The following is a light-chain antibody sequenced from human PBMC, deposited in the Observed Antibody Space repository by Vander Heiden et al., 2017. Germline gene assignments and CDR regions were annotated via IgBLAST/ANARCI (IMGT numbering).Light chain of an antibody. CDR2: DAS. CDR3: QQDDNLPLT. J-gene: IGKJ4*01. Sequence: DIPMTQSPSSLSASVGDRVTITCQASQDISNYLNWYQQKPGKAPKLLIYDASNLETGVPSRFSGSGSGTDFTFTISSLQPEDIATYYCQQDDNLPLTFGQGTQVEIK. CDR1: QDISNY. V-gene: IGKV1-33*01.